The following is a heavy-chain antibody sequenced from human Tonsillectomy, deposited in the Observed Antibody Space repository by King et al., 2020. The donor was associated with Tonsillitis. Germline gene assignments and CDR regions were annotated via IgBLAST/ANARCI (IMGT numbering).Heavy chain of an antibody. CDR2: IFSNDEK. CDR3: ARIFTLVTTTDYYYGMDV. CDR1: GFSLSNARMG. J-gene: IGHJ6*02. Sequence: VTLQESGPVLVKPTETLTLTCIVSGFSLSNARMGVSWIRQPPGKALEWLAHIFSNDEKSYSTSLKSRLTISKDTSKSQVVLTMTNMDPVDTATYYCARIFTLVTTTDYYYGMDVWGQGTTFTVSS. V-gene: IGHV2-26*01. D-gene: IGHD4-17*01.